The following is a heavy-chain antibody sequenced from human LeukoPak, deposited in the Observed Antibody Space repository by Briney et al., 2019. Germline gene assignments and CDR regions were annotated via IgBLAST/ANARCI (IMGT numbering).Heavy chain of an antibody. CDR2: IYYNRNT. CDR1: GGSIVSGGHC. V-gene: IGHV4-39*07. D-gene: IGHD5/OR15-5a*01. J-gene: IGHJ3*01. Sequence: SETLSLTCTVSGGSIVSGGHCWAWIRQPPGKGRVGIGSIYYNRNTFYNPSLKSRIIISIDTSKNRFSLSLISVAAADTAVYSCAVVVYTVYGGCFDVWGQGTVVTVSS. CDR3: AVVVYTVYGGCFDV.